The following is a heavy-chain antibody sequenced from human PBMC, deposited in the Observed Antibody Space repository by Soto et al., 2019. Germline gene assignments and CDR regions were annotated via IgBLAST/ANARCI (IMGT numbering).Heavy chain of an antibody. CDR1: GFTFSSYA. Sequence: GGSLRLSCAASGFTFSSYAMSWVRQAPGKGLEWVSAISGSGGSTYYADSVKGRFTISRDNSKNTLYLQMNSLRAEDTAVYYCAKDSERFLEWPKLGAFDIWGQGTMVTVSS. V-gene: IGHV3-23*01. J-gene: IGHJ3*02. CDR2: ISGSGGST. D-gene: IGHD3-3*01. CDR3: AKDSERFLEWPKLGAFDI.